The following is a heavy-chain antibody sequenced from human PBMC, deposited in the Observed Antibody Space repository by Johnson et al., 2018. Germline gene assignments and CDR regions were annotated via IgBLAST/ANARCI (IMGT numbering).Heavy chain of an antibody. J-gene: IGHJ3*01. CDR3: ATMKHSYDYVVIFDV. D-gene: IGHD3-16*01. V-gene: IGHV4-59*03. Sequence: QVQLQESGPGLVKPSETLSLTCTVSGGSISRYYWSWIRQSPGEGLEWFGYVYDSGSTNYNPSLQSRVTISLATSMKEFSLTLRSVTAADTAVYYCATMKHSYDYVVIFDVWGQGKMVIVSS. CDR1: GGSISRYY. CDR2: VYDSGST.